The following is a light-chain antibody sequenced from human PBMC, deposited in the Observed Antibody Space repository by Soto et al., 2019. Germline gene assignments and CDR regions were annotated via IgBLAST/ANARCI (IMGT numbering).Light chain of an antibody. CDR3: QSYDSSLSGYV. V-gene: IGLV1-40*01. CDR2: EKN. J-gene: IGLJ1*01. CDR1: SSNIGAGYE. Sequence: QPVLTQPPSVSEAPGQRVTISCTGSSSNIGAGYEAHWYQQVPGTAPKLLIYEKNNRPSGVPDRFSGSKSGTSASLAITGLQAEDEAEYYCQSYDSSLSGYVFGTGTKLTVL.